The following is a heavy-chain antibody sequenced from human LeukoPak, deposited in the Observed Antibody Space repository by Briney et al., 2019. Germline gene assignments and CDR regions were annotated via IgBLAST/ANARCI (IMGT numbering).Heavy chain of an antibody. Sequence: SETLSLTCAVSGYSISSGYYWGWIRQPPGKGLEWMGSIYHSGSTYYNPSLKSRVTISVDTSKNQFSLKLSSVTAADTAVYYCARDPGGGVVIGAFDIWGQGTMVTVSS. CDR2: IYHSGST. CDR1: GYSISSGYY. V-gene: IGHV4-38-2*02. J-gene: IGHJ3*02. D-gene: IGHD3-3*01. CDR3: ARDPGGGVVIGAFDI.